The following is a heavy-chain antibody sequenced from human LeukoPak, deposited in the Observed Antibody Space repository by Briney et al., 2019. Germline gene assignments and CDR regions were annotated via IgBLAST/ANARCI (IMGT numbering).Heavy chain of an antibody. Sequence: ASVTVSCKASGYTFTGYYMHWVRQAPGQGLEWMGLINPSGGSTSYAQKFQGRVTMTRDTSTSTVYMELSSLRSEDTAVYYCATEAGQFYYDSSGTSGYWGQGTLVTVSS. CDR2: INPSGGST. J-gene: IGHJ4*02. D-gene: IGHD3-22*01. CDR3: ATEAGQFYYDSSGTSGY. V-gene: IGHV1-46*01. CDR1: GYTFTGYY.